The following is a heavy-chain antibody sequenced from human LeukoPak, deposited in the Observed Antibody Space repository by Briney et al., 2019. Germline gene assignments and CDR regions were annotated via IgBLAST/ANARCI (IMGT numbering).Heavy chain of an antibody. Sequence: GRSLRLSCAASGFTFDDYAMHWVRQAPGKGLEWVSGISWNSGSIGYADSVKGRFTISRDNAKNSLYLQMNSLRAEDTALYYCAKGIGYSGYVLDYWGQGTLVTVSS. CDR2: ISWNSGSI. J-gene: IGHJ4*02. CDR1: GFTFDDYA. D-gene: IGHD5-12*01. CDR3: AKGIGYSGYVLDY. V-gene: IGHV3-9*01.